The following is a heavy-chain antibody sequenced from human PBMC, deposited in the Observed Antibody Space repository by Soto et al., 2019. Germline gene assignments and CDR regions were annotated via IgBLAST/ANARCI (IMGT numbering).Heavy chain of an antibody. Sequence: QVQLQQWGAGLLKPSETLSLTCAVSGGSLSGYYWTWIRQSPGKGLEWIGEINPSGSTNYNPSLKSRVTMSADTSKNQFSLKLNSVTAADTAVYYYARPKGLGRGVIRDWGQGTLVTVSS. D-gene: IGHD3-10*01. J-gene: IGHJ4*02. CDR2: INPSGST. V-gene: IGHV4-34*01. CDR1: GGSLSGYY. CDR3: ARPKGLGRGVIRD.